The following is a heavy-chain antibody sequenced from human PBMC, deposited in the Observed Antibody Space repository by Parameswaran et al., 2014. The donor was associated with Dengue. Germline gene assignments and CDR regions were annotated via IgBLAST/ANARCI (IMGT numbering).Heavy chain of an antibody. J-gene: IGHJ6*02. CDR3: ARDDYSRIAAAGTGYYYYGMDV. CDR2: IYYSGST. Sequence: PGKGLEWIGYIYYSGSTNYNPSLKSRVTISVVTSKNQFSLKLSSVTAADTAVYYCARDDYSRIAAAGTGYYYYGMDVWGQGTHGHRL. D-gene: IGHD6-13*01. V-gene: IGHV4-59*13.